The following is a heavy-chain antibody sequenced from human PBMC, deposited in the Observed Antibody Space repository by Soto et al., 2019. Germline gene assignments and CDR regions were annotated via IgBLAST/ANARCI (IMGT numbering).Heavy chain of an antibody. J-gene: IGHJ4*02. V-gene: IGHV1-3*01. CDR2: IHAGNGNT. CDR3: ARGVAFLDY. D-gene: IGHD2-15*01. CDR1: GYTFSSYA. Sequence: GASVKVSCKASGYTFSSYAIHWVRQAPGQGLEWMGWIHAGNGNTKYSQSFQGRVTIRRDTSANTAYMELNSQRYEDAAVYYCARGVAFLDYWGQGTLVTVSS.